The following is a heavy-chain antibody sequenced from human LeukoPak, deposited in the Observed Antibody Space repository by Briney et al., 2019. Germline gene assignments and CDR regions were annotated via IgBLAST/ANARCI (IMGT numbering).Heavy chain of an antibody. CDR1: GFTFSSYA. CDR2: ISGSGGST. D-gene: IGHD4-17*01. J-gene: IGHJ5*02. CDR3: AKGLEDYGDYVPNWFDP. Sequence: GGSLRLSCAASGFTFSSYAMSWVRQAPGKGLEWVSAISGSGGSTYYADSVKGRFTISRDNSKNTLYLQMNSLRAEDTAVYYCAKGLEDYGDYVPNWFDPWGQGTLVTVSS. V-gene: IGHV3-23*01.